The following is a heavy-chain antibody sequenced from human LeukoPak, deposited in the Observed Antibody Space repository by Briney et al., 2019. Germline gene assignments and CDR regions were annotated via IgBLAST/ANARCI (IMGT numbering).Heavy chain of an antibody. CDR3: ARDRVGATSEFDY. J-gene: IGHJ4*02. V-gene: IGHV3-21*01. CDR1: GSTFSSYS. Sequence: GGSLRLSCAASGSTFSSYSMNWVRQAPGKGLEWVSSISSSSSYIYYADSVKGRFTISRDNAKNSLYLQMNSLRAEDTAVYYCARDRVGATSEFDYWGQGTLVTVSS. D-gene: IGHD1-26*01. CDR2: ISSSSSYI.